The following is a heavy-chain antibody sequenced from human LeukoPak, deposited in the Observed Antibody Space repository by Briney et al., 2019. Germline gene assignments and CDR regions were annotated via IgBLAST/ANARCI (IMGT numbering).Heavy chain of an antibody. CDR1: GYTFTSYY. V-gene: IGHV1-46*01. Sequence: GASVKVSCKASGYTFTSYYMHWVRQAPGQGLEWMGIINPSGGSTSYAQKFQGRVTMTRDTSTSTVYMELSSLRSEDTAVYYCARDQDIYYYGSGSYSPTFDYWGQGTLVTVSS. D-gene: IGHD3-10*01. CDR2: INPSGGST. J-gene: IGHJ4*02. CDR3: ARDQDIYYYGSGSYSPTFDY.